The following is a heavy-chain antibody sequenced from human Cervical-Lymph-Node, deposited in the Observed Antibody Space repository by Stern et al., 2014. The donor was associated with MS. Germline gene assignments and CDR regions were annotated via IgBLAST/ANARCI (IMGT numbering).Heavy chain of an antibody. CDR1: GYTFTRYG. CDR2: TIAYNGTT. CDR3: ARGLLGSENAFDS. D-gene: IGHD2-15*01. V-gene: IGHV1-18*01. J-gene: IGHJ3*02. Sequence: QLVESGAEVKKPGASVKVSCKASGYTFTRYGISWVRQAHGQGIEWNGWTIAYNGTTNYAQKLQGRFTMTTDPSTSTAYMELRSLRADDTAVYYCARGLLGSENAFDSWGQGTMVTVSS.